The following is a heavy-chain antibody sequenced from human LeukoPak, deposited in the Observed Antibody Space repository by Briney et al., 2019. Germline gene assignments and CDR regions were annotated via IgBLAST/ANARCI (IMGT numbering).Heavy chain of an antibody. V-gene: IGHV3-30*02. CDR3: ARASSGCFDY. D-gene: IGHD3-22*01. CDR1: GFTFSRYG. J-gene: IGHJ4*02. CDR2: IRYDGSNR. Sequence: GGSLRLSCGTSGFTFSRYGMHWVRQAPGKGLEWVAFIRYDGSNRYYADSVKGRFTISRDNSKNTLYLQIHSLRAEDTAVYYCARASSGCFDYWGQGTLVTVSS.